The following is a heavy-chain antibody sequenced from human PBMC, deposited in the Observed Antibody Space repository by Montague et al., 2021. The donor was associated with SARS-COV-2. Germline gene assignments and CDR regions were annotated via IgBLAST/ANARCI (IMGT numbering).Heavy chain of an antibody. J-gene: IGHJ4*02. D-gene: IGHD6-19*01. CDR3: ARDIAVAGLFDY. Sequence: TLSLTCTVSGGSISSGSYYWSWIRQPAGKGLEWIGRISISGSTNYNPSLKSRVTISVDTSKNQSSLKLSSVTAADTAVYYCARDIAVAGLFDYWGQGTLVTVSS. CDR1: GGSISSGSYY. V-gene: IGHV4-61*02. CDR2: ISISGST.